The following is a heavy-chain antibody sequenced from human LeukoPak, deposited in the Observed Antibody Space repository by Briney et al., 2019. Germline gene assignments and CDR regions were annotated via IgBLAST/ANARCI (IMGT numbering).Heavy chain of an antibody. CDR2: INPNSGGT. D-gene: IGHD2-21*02. CDR1: GYTFTGYY. V-gene: IGHV1-2*02. J-gene: IGHJ4*02. Sequence: ASVKVSCKASGYTFTGYYMHWVRQAPGQGLEWMGWINPNSGGTNYAQKFRGRVTMTRDTSISTAYMELSRLRSDDTAVYYCARASAYCGGDCVGYWGQGTLVTVSS. CDR3: ARASAYCGGDCVGY.